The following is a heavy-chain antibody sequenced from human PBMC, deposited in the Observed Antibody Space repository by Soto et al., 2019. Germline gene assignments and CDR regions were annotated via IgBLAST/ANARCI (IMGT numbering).Heavy chain of an antibody. D-gene: IGHD4-17*01. CDR2: IWYDGSNK. CDR3: ARDGQRGAPYTVGDY. J-gene: IGHJ4*02. CDR1: GFTFSGHG. Sequence: QVQLVESGGGVVQAGRSLRLSCAASGFTFSGHGMHWVRQAPGKGLEWVTFIWYDGSNKHYVDSVKGRFTISRDNSKNTLYLEMNSLRADDTAVYCCARDGQRGAPYTVGDYWGPGTQVTVSS. V-gene: IGHV3-33*01.